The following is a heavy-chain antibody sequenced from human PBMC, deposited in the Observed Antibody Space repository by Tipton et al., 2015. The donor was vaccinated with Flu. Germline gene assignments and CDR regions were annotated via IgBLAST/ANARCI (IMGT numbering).Heavy chain of an antibody. Sequence: SLRLSCAASGFTFDDYAMHWVRQAPGKGLEWVSGISGGGAIRYFADSVKGRFTISRDNSKNMLYLQMNSLRPEDTAIYYCAKVIPELVAGLDYWGQGTLVSVPS. D-gene: IGHD6-19*01. J-gene: IGHJ4*02. CDR3: AKVIPELVAGLDY. CDR2: ISGGGAIR. V-gene: IGHV3-23*01. CDR1: GFTFDDYA.